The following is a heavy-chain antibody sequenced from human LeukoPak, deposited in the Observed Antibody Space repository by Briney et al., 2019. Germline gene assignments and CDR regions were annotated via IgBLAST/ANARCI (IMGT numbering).Heavy chain of an antibody. CDR1: GYTFTDYY. D-gene: IGHD1-1*01. Sequence: ASVKVSCKASGYTFTDYYMHWVRQAPGQGLEWMGWINLNSGGTKYAQKIQGRVTMTRDTSSSTAYMELNRLTSDDTAVYYCAISNNWKPDYWGQGNLVAVSS. V-gene: IGHV1-2*02. J-gene: IGHJ4*02. CDR3: AISNNWKPDY. CDR2: INLNSGGT.